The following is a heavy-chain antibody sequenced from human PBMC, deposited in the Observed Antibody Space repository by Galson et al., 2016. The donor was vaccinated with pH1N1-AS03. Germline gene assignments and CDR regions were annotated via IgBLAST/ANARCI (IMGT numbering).Heavy chain of an antibody. Sequence: SETLSLTCRVSGGSLSGYFWTWIRQPAGKGLEWIGRMDPTGRRNYKSSLESRVSMSVDTSKNEISLRVTSVTAADTAVYYCTRESSGLGRGLDYWGQGTLVTVSS. D-gene: IGHD3-10*01. V-gene: IGHV4-4*07. CDR2: MDPTGRR. CDR1: GGSLSGYF. J-gene: IGHJ4*02. CDR3: TRESSGLGRGLDY.